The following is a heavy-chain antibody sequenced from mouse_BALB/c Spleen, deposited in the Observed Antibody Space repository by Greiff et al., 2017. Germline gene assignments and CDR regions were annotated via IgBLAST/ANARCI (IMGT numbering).Heavy chain of an antibody. D-gene: IGHD2-3*01. CDR1: GFSFTSYG. V-gene: IGHV2-9*02. Sequence: VKLMESGPGLVAPSQCLSISCTVSGFSFTSYGIHWVRQPPGKGLEWLGVICAGGSTNYNSALMSSLSISKDNSKSQVFLKMNSRQTDDTAMYYCARDEERWLDRYFDVWGAGTTVTVSS. CDR3: ARDEERWLDRYFDV. CDR2: ICAGGST. J-gene: IGHJ1*01.